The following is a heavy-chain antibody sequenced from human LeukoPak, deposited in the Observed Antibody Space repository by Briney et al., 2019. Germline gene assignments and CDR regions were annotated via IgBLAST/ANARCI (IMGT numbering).Heavy chain of an antibody. J-gene: IGHJ4*02. D-gene: IGHD1-26*01. Sequence: GGSLRLSCAASGFTVSSNYMSWVRQAPGKGLEWVSIIYSGGSTYYADSVKGRFTISRDNAKDTLYLQMNSLRAEDTAVYYCAGHHQAYSRTYWGQGTLVTVSS. CDR3: AGHHQAYSRTY. CDR2: IYSGGST. CDR1: GFTVSSNY. V-gene: IGHV3-66*01.